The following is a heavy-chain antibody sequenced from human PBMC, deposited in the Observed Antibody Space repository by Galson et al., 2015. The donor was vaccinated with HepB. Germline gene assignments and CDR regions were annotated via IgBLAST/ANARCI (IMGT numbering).Heavy chain of an antibody. CDR1: GFTFSSYT. Sequence: SLRLSCAASGFTFSSYTMIWVRQAPGKGLEWVSGISGSGGNTYYADSVKGRFTISRDNSKNTLYLQMNSLRVEDTAIYYCAKGSGSSWQYRPRCDYWGQGTLVTVSS. D-gene: IGHD6-13*01. J-gene: IGHJ4*02. CDR3: AKGSGSSWQYRPRCDY. V-gene: IGHV3-23*01. CDR2: ISGSGGNT.